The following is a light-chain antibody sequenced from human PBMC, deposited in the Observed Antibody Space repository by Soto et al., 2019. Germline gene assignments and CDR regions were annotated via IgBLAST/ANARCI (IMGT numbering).Light chain of an antibody. CDR2: GAS. Sequence: EIVLTQSPGTLSQSPGERATLTCRASQSVSNNYLAWYQQKPGQAPRLLIYGASNRATGIPDRFSGSGSGTDFILTISRLEPEDFAVYYCQQYGSSGTFGQGTKVDIK. V-gene: IGKV3-20*01. CDR3: QQYGSSGT. CDR1: QSVSNNY. J-gene: IGKJ1*01.